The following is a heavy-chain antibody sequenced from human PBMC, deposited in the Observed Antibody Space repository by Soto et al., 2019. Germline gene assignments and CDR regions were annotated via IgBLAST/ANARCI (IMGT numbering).Heavy chain of an antibody. V-gene: IGHV3-13*04. CDR1: GFTFSSYD. J-gene: IGHJ6*02. D-gene: IGHD3-10*01. CDR3: AREKIRGTFRYGMDV. CDR2: IGTAGDT. Sequence: GGSLRLSCAACGFTFSSYDMHWVRQVTGKGLEWVSGIGTAGDTYYPDSVKGRFTISRENAKNSLYLQMNSLRAGDTAIYYCAREKIRGTFRYGMDVWGQGTTVTVS.